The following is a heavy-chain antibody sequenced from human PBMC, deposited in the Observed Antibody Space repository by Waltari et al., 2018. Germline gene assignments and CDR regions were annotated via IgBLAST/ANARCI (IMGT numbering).Heavy chain of an antibody. V-gene: IGHV4-34*01. Sequence: QVQLQQWGAGLLKPSETLSLTCAVYGGSFSGYYWNWIRQPPGKGLEWIGEINHSGSTNYNPSLKSRVTISVDTSKNQFALKLSSVTAADTAVYYCARRWLGVSWLDYWGQGTLVTVSS. CDR2: INHSGST. J-gene: IGHJ4*02. CDR3: ARRWLGVSWLDY. D-gene: IGHD6-19*01. CDR1: GGSFSGYY.